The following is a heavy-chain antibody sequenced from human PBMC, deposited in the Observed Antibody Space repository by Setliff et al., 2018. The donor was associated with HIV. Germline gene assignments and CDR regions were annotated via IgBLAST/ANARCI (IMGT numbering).Heavy chain of an antibody. CDR2: TRNKANSYTT. J-gene: IGHJ6*03. CDR1: GFTFSDHY. CDR3: TRAPRRDGYTQPYYYYYMDV. D-gene: IGHD5-12*01. Sequence: PGGSLRLSCAASGFTFSDHYMDWVRQAPGKGLEWVGRTRNKANSYTTEYAASVKGRFTVSRDDSKSIAYLQMNSLKTEDTAVYYCTRAPRRDGYTQPYYYYYMDVWGKGTTVTVSS. V-gene: IGHV3-72*01.